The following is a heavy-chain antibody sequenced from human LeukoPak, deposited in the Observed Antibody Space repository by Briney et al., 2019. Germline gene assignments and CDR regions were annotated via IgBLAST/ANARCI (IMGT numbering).Heavy chain of an antibody. Sequence: GGSLRLSCAASGFTFSSYWMHWVRHAPGKGLVWVSRINSDGSSTSYADSVKGRFTISRDNAKNTLYLQMNSLRAEDTAVYYCARETYYYDSSGYPDFDYWGQGTLVTVSS. D-gene: IGHD3-22*01. CDR3: ARETYYYDSSGYPDFDY. CDR2: INSDGSST. J-gene: IGHJ4*02. V-gene: IGHV3-74*01. CDR1: GFTFSSYW.